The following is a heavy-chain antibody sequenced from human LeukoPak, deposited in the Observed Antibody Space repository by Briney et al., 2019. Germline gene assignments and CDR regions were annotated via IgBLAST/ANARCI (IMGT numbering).Heavy chain of an antibody. D-gene: IGHD5-18*01. V-gene: IGHV3-74*01. Sequence: PGGSLRLSCAASGFTFSTYWMHWARQVPWKGLVWVSRINSNGNTTPYADSVKGRFTISRDNAKNTLFLQMNSLRAEDTAVYYCARGGGNSYAPVDYWGQGTLVTVSS. CDR1: GFTFSTYW. CDR3: ARGGGNSYAPVDY. CDR2: INSNGNTT. J-gene: IGHJ4*02.